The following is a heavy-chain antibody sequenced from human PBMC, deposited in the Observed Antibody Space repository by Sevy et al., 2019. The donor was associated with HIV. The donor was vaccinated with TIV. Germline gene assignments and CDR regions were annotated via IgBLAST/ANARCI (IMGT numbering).Heavy chain of an antibody. CDR1: GFTFSSYA. CDR2: ISGSGGST. J-gene: IGHJ6*02. D-gene: IGHD4-17*01. Sequence: GGSLRLSCAASGFTFSSYAMSWVRQAPGKGLEWVSGISGSGGSTYYADSVKGRFTISRDNSKNTMYLQMNSLRAEDTAVYYWAKGTTVTPAYDYYGMDVWGQGTTVTVSS. V-gene: IGHV3-23*01. CDR3: AKGTTVTPAYDYYGMDV.